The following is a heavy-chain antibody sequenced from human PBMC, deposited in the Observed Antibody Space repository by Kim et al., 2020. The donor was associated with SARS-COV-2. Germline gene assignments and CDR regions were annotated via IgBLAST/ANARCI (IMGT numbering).Heavy chain of an antibody. CDR3: ARLLSYYYGMDV. J-gene: IGHJ6*02. Sequence: KYYADAVKGRFTLSRDNSKNTLYLQMNSLRAEDTAVYYCARLLSYYYGMDVWGQGTTVTVSS. CDR2: K. V-gene: IGHV3-33*01.